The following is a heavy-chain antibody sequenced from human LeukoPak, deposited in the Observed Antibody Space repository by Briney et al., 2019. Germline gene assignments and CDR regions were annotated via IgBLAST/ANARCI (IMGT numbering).Heavy chain of an antibody. Sequence: PSETLSLTCTVSGGSISSYYWSWIRQPPGKGLEWIGYIYYSGSTNYNPSLKSRVTISVDTSKNQFSLKLSSVTAADTAVYYCAGFITIFGVVTLYYFDYWGQGTLVTVSS. V-gene: IGHV4-59*01. J-gene: IGHJ4*02. CDR2: IYYSGST. CDR1: GGSISSYY. CDR3: AGFITIFGVVTLYYFDY. D-gene: IGHD3-3*01.